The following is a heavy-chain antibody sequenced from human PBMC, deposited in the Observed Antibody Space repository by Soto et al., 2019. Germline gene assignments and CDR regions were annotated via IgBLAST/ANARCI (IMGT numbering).Heavy chain of an antibody. V-gene: IGHV1-8*01. J-gene: IGHJ6*03. CDR3: ARAIVATIYYYMDV. CDR1: GYTFTSYD. D-gene: IGHD5-12*01. Sequence: ASVKVSCKASGYTFTSYDINWVRQATGQGLEWMGWMNPNSGNTGYAQKFQGRVTMTRNTSISTAYMELSSLRSEDTAVYYCARAIVATIYYYMDVWGKGTTVTVSS. CDR2: MNPNSGNT.